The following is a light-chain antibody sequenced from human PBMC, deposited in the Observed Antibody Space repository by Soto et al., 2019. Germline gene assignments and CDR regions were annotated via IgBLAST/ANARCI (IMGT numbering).Light chain of an antibody. CDR3: SSYTTSSTRV. CDR2: DVS. Sequence: QSALTQPASVSGSPGQSITISCTGTSSDVGGYNYVSWYQQHPGKAPKLMIYDVSNRPSGVSYRFSGSKSGNTASLTISGRQAEDEAAYYCSSYTTSSTRVFGTGTKVTVL. J-gene: IGLJ1*01. V-gene: IGLV2-14*01. CDR1: SSDVGGYNY.